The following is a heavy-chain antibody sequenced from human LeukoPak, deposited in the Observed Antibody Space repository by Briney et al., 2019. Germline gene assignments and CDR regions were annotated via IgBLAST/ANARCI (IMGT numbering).Heavy chain of an antibody. CDR1: GFTFSNYA. V-gene: IGHV3-23*01. CDR2: IRSTGGTT. CDR3: ARADRYGTTWYGRVDY. J-gene: IGHJ4*02. Sequence: PGGSLRVSCGASGFTFSNYAMSWVRQAPGKGLESVSDIRSTGGTTAYADSVKGRFTISRDNSRNTLYLQMNSLRAEDTAVYYCARADRYGTTWYGRVDYWGQGTLVTVSS. D-gene: IGHD6-13*01.